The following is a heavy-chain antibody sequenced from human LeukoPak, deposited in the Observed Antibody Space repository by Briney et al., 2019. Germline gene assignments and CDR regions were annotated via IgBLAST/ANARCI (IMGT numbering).Heavy chain of an antibody. D-gene: IGHD3-22*01. J-gene: IGHJ4*02. Sequence: GASVKVSCKVSGYTLTELSMHWVRQAPGKGLEWMGGFDPEDGETIYAQKFQGRVTMTEDTSTDTAYMELSSLRSEDTAVYYCATEWSYYDSSGYPSYWGQGTLVTVSS. V-gene: IGHV1-24*01. CDR2: FDPEDGET. CDR3: ATEWSYYDSSGYPSY. CDR1: GYTLTELS.